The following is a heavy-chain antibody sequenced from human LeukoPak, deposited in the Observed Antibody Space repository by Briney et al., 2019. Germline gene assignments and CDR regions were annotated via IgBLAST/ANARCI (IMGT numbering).Heavy chain of an antibody. J-gene: IGHJ4*02. D-gene: IGHD4-17*01. CDR2: IRSKAHRYAT. CDR1: GFTFSSYG. CDR3: TRRHYGDYVVDN. V-gene: IGHV3-73*01. Sequence: PGRSLRLSCAASGFTFSSYGMHWVRQASGQGLEWVGRIRSKAHRYATAYAASVKGRFTVSRDDSKNMAYLQMNSLKTEDTAIYYCTRRHYGDYVVDNWGQGTLVTVSS.